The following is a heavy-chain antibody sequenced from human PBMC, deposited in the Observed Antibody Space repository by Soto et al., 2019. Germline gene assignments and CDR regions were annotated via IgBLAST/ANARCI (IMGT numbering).Heavy chain of an antibody. J-gene: IGHJ4*02. CDR3: ASRGGSSSWYGADFDY. D-gene: IGHD6-13*01. Sequence: QVQLVQSGAEVKKPGASVKVTCKASGYTFTSYYMHWVRQAPGQGLEWMGIINPSGGSTSYAQKFQGRVTMTRDTSTSTVYMELSSLRSEDTAVYYCASRGGSSSWYGADFDYWGQGTLVTVSS. CDR2: INPSGGST. CDR1: GYTFTSYY. V-gene: IGHV1-46*01.